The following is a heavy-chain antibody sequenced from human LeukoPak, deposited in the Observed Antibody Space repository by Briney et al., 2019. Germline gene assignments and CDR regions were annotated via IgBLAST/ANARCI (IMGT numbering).Heavy chain of an antibody. J-gene: IGHJ6*03. Sequence: GGSLRLSCVASGFTFSSFVMHWVRQAPGEGLEYVSAITTHGGSTYYADSVKGRFTISRDNSNNTLYLQMGSLRAEDTAVYYCARAPVVPAAPGYYYYYMDVWGKGTTVTVSS. CDR2: ITTHGGST. CDR3: ARAPVVPAAPGYYYYYMDV. CDR1: GFTFSSFV. V-gene: IGHV3-64*02. D-gene: IGHD2-2*01.